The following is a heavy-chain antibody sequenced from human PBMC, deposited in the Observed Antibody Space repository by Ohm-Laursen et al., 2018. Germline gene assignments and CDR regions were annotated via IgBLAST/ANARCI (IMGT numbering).Heavy chain of an antibody. Sequence: SDTLSLTCTVSGGSISSGGYYWSWIRQHPGKGLEWIGYIYYSGSTYYNPSLKSRVTISVDTSKNQFFLKLSSVTAADTAVYYCARERIRYCSSTSCKYNWFDPWGQGTLVTVSS. J-gene: IGHJ5*02. CDR3: ARERIRYCSSTSCKYNWFDP. V-gene: IGHV4-31*03. D-gene: IGHD2-2*01. CDR2: IYYSGST. CDR1: GGSISSGGYY.